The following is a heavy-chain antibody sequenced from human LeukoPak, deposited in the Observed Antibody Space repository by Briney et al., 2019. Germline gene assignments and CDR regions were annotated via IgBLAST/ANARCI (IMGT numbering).Heavy chain of an antibody. CDR3: ARVEEGYGSGRRENYYYYYMDV. D-gene: IGHD3-10*01. J-gene: IGHJ6*03. Sequence: SETLSLTCTVSGGSISSYYWSWIRQPPGKGLEWIGYIYYSGSTNYNPSLKSRVIISADTSKNQFSLKLSSVTAADTAVYYCARVEEGYGSGRRENYYYYYMDVWGKGTTVTISS. V-gene: IGHV4-59*01. CDR1: GGSISSYY. CDR2: IYYSGST.